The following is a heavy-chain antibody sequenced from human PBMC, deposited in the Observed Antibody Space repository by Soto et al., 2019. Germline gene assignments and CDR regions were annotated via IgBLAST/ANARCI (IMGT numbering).Heavy chain of an antibody. CDR3: AREDGYRTITGCSRWFDP. D-gene: IGHD2-8*01. CDR1: GYTLTTYD. Sequence: ASVKVSCKASGYTLTTYDISWVRQAPGQGLEWMGWINNYNGNTNYAQKFQGRVTMTTDTSTSTAYMELKSLRSDDTAVYYCAREDGYRTITGCSRWFDPWGQGTLVTVSS. CDR2: INNYNGNT. V-gene: IGHV1-18*04. J-gene: IGHJ5*02.